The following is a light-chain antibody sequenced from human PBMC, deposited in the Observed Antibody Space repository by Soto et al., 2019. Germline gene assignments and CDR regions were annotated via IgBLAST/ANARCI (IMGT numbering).Light chain of an antibody. V-gene: IGKV1-12*01. CDR2: AAS. Sequence: DIQMIQSPSFVSASVGDRVTITCRASQGISSWLAWYQHRPGRAPKLLIHAASNLESGVPSRFSGSGSGTDFTLTISSLQPEDFATYYCQQTTSFPLTFGGGTKVEIK. CDR1: QGISSW. CDR3: QQTTSFPLT. J-gene: IGKJ4*01.